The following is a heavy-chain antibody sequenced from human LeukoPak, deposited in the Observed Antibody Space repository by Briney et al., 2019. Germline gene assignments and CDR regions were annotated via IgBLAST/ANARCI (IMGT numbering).Heavy chain of an antibody. V-gene: IGHV4-59*11. CDR1: GGSISRHF. J-gene: IGHJ3*02. CDR2: IYNSGRT. Sequence: SETLSLTCSVSGGSISRHFWSWIRQPPGKGLEWIAFIYNSGRTKYNPSLQSRVTISIDTSENTFSLRLTSVTAADTAVYYCARLLDNDSSGDPDTFDMWGQGTVVSVSS. CDR3: ARLLDNDSSGDPDTFDM. D-gene: IGHD3-22*01.